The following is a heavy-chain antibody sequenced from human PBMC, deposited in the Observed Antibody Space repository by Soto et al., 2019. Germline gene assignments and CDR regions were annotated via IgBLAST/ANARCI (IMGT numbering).Heavy chain of an antibody. CDR3: AIGREGVGAAGFDY. V-gene: IGHV3-9*01. J-gene: IGHJ4*02. Sequence: EVQLVESGGGLVQPGRSLRLSCAASGFTFDDYAMHWVRQAPGKGLEWVSGISWNSGSIGYADSVKGRFTISRDNAKNSLYLQMNSLRAEDTALYYCAIGREGVGAAGFDYWGQGTLVTVSS. CDR2: ISWNSGSI. CDR1: GFTFDDYA. D-gene: IGHD6-13*01.